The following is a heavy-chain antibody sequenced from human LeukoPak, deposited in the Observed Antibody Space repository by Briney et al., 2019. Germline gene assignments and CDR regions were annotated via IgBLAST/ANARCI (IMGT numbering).Heavy chain of an antibody. D-gene: IGHD1/OR15-1a*01. V-gene: IGHV1-46*01. Sequence: ASVKVSCKASGYTFTSYYMHWVRQAPGQGLEWMGIINPSGGSTSYAQKFQGRVTMTRDTSTSTVYMGLSSLRSEDTAVYYCARTNKMGIMLDYWGQGTLVTVSS. CDR3: ARTNKMGIMLDY. CDR2: INPSGGST. J-gene: IGHJ4*02. CDR1: GYTFTSYY.